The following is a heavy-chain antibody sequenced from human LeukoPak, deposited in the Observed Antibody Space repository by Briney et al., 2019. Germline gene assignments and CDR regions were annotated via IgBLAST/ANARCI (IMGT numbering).Heavy chain of an antibody. CDR3: TKSLDCSRTTCDS. D-gene: IGHD2-2*01. Sequence: SGGSLRLSCAASGFTFSNAWMSWVRQAPGEGLEWVGRIRSKTDGGTTDYAAPVKGRFTISRDDSKNTLYLQMSSLKTEDTAVYYCTKSLDCSRTTCDSWGQGTLVTVSS. J-gene: IGHJ5*01. CDR1: GFTFSNAW. V-gene: IGHV3-15*01. CDR2: IRSKTDGGTT.